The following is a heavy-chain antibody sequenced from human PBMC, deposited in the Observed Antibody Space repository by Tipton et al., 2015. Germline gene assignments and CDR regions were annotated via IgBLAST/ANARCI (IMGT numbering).Heavy chain of an antibody. CDR2: IIPIFGTA. D-gene: IGHD3-10*01. CDR1: DYTFTDYG. J-gene: IGHJ6*02. CDR3: AREKGSGNYYYGMDV. Sequence: QLVQSGAEVKKPGASVKVSCKASDYTFTDYGISWVRQAPGQGLEWMGGIIPIFGTANYAQKFQGRVTITADESTSTAYMELSSLRSEDTAVYYCAREKGSGNYYYGMDVWGQGTTVTVSS. V-gene: IGHV1-69*01.